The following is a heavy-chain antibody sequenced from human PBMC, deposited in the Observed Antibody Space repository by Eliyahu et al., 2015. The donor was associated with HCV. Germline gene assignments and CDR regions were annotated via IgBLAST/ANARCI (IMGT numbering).Heavy chain of an antibody. J-gene: IGHJ5*02. Sequence: QVQLVQSGAEVKKPGSSVKVSCKASGGTFSSYAXSWVRQAPGQGLXWMGGIIPIFGTANXAQKFQGRVTITADESTSTAYMELSSLRSEDTAVYYCARYCSGGSCYDWFDPWGQGTLVTVSS. D-gene: IGHD2-15*01. V-gene: IGHV1-69*01. CDR3: ARYCSGGSCYDWFDP. CDR2: IIPIFGTA. CDR1: GGTFSSYA.